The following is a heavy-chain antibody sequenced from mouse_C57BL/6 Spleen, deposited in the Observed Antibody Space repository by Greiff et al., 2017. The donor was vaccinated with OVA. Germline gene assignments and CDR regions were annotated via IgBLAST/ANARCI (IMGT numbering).Heavy chain of an antibody. CDR3: ARSGDYGSSRCFDV. D-gene: IGHD1-1*01. CDR1: GYTFTSYW. J-gene: IGHJ1*03. V-gene: IGHV1-72*01. Sequence: QVQLKQPGAELVKPGASVKLSCKASGYTFTSYWMHWVKQRPGRGLEWIGRIDPNSGGTKYNEKFKSKATLTVDKPSSTAYMQLSSLTSEDSAVYYCARSGDYGSSRCFDVWGTGTTVTVSS. CDR2: IDPNSGGT.